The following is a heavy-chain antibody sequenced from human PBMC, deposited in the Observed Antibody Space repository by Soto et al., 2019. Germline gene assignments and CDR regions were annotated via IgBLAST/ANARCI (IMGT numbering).Heavy chain of an antibody. CDR2: INPSGGST. CDR3: ARDLTDYYDSSGYPNWFDL. CDR1: GYTFTSYY. V-gene: IGHV1-46*01. Sequence: ASVKVSCKASGYTFTSYYMHWVRQAPGQGLEWMGIINPSGGSTSYAQKFQGRVTMTRDTSTSTVYMELSSLRSEDTAVYYCARDLTDYYDSSGYPNWFDLWGQGTRVTVAS. J-gene: IGHJ5*02. D-gene: IGHD3-22*01.